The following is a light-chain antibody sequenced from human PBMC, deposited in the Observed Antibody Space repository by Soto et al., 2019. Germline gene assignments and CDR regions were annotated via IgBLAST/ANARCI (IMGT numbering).Light chain of an antibody. CDR1: SSDVGGYNY. CDR3: SSYTSTSTYV. CDR2: DVT. J-gene: IGLJ1*01. V-gene: IGLV2-14*01. Sequence: QSVLTQPASVSGSPGQSITISCTGTSSDVGGYNYVSWYQQHPGKAPKLMIYDVTYRPSGVSNRFSGSKSGTTASLTLSGLQAEDETDYYCSSYTSTSTYVFGTGPKVTVL.